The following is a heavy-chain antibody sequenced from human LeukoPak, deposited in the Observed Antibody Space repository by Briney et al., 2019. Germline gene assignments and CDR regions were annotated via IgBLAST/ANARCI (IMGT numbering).Heavy chain of an antibody. V-gene: IGHV1-18*01. CDR2: ISAYNGNT. J-gene: IGHJ4*02. CDR1: GYTFTSYG. Sequence: ASVKVSCKASGYTFTSYGISWVRQAPGQGLEWMGWISAYNGNTNYAQKLQGRVTMTTDTSTCTAYMELRSLRSDDTAVYYCASSEDYDFWSGYYTFDYWGQGTLVTVSP. CDR3: ASSEDYDFWSGYYTFDY. D-gene: IGHD3-3*01.